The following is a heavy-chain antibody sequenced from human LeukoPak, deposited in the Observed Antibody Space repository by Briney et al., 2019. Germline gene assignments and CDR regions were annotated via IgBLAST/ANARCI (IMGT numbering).Heavy chain of an antibody. CDR3: ARAPVYDILTGYNDH. Sequence: GGSLRLSCAASGFTFSSYEMNWVRQAPGKGLEWVSSISSSSSYIYYADSVKGRFTVSRDNARNSLYLQMNSLRAEDTAVYYCARAPVYDILTGYNDHWGQGTLVTVSS. CDR1: GFTFSSYE. D-gene: IGHD3-9*01. V-gene: IGHV3-21*01. J-gene: IGHJ4*02. CDR2: ISSSSSYI.